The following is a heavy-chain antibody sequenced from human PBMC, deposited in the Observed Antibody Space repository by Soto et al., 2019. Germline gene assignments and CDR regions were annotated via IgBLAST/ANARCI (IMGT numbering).Heavy chain of an antibody. J-gene: IGHJ5*02. V-gene: IGHV4-38-2*02. CDR2: VHYSGNT. D-gene: IGHD2-15*01. Sequence: SETLSLTCTISGYSISSGYHWAWIRQPPGKGLEWLGSVHYSGNTYYNPSLKSRLTISVDKSKNQFSLNLSSVTAADTAVYYCARQDRVVAEGRWFDPWGQGTLVTVSS. CDR3: ARQDRVVAEGRWFDP. CDR1: GYSISSGYH.